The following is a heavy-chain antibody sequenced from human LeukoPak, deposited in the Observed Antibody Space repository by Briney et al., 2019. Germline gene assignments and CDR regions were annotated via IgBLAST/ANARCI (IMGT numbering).Heavy chain of an antibody. D-gene: IGHD6-19*01. CDR2: FDPEDGET. CDR1: GYTFTGYY. V-gene: IGHV1-24*01. J-gene: IGHJ3*02. CDR3: ATDSRAQWLVGDAFDI. Sequence: ASVKVSCKASGYTFTGYYMHWVRQAPGKGLEWMGGFDPEDGETIYAQKFQGRVTMTEDTSTDTAYMELSSLRSEDTAVYYCATDSRAQWLVGDAFDIWGQGTMVTVSS.